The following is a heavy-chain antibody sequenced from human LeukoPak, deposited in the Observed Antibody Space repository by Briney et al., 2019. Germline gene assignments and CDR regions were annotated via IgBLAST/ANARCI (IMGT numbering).Heavy chain of an antibody. Sequence: PSETLSLTCTVSGGSISSYYWSWIRQPPGKGLEWTGYIYYSGSTNYNPSLKSRVTISVDTSKNQFSLKLSSVTAADTAVYYCASSSSWSQYNWFDPWGQGTLVTVSS. CDR2: IYYSGST. V-gene: IGHV4-59*01. D-gene: IGHD6-13*01. J-gene: IGHJ5*02. CDR1: GGSISSYY. CDR3: ASSSSWSQYNWFDP.